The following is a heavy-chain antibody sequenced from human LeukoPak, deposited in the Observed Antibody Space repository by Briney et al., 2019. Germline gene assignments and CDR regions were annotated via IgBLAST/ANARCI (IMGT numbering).Heavy chain of an antibody. J-gene: IGHJ4*02. CDR3: ARHFAPESATHPYYFDC. D-gene: IGHD2-15*01. V-gene: IGHV4-39*01. Sequence: SETLSLTCTVSGGSISSSGYFWGWIRQPPGKWLEWIGSIYYSGSTYYNPSLKSRVAISVDTSKNELSLKLTSVTAADTAVYYCARHFAPESATHPYYFDCWGQGTLVAVSS. CDR2: IYYSGST. CDR1: GGSISSSGYF.